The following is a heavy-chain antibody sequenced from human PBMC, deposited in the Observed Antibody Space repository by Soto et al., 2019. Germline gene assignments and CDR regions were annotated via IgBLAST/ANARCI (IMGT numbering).Heavy chain of an antibody. D-gene: IGHD3-16*01. Sequence: GGSLRLSCAASGFTFSDHWMHWVRQAPGKGLVWVSRINSDGSTTTYADSVKGRFTISRDNAKNTLYLQMNSLRAEDTAVYYCARGGSRAHEYWGQGTLVTVS. CDR2: INSDGSTT. CDR3: ARGGSRAHEY. V-gene: IGHV3-74*01. CDR1: GFTFSDHW. J-gene: IGHJ4*02.